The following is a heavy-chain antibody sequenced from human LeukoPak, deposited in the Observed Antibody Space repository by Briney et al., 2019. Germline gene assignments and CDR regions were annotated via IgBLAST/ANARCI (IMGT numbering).Heavy chain of an antibody. D-gene: IGHD2-15*01. J-gene: IGHJ6*03. CDR3: AKNGDRGAYCTGGTCYPYFYYYMDV. CDR2: ISSSGSTI. V-gene: IGHV3-48*03. CDR1: GFTFSSYE. Sequence: GGSLRLSCAASGFTFSSYEMNWVRQAPGKGLEWVSYISSSGSTIYYADSVKGRFTISRDNSRNTLYLQMNSLRAEDTAVYYCAKNGDRGAYCTGGTCYPYFYYYMDVWGKGTTVTI.